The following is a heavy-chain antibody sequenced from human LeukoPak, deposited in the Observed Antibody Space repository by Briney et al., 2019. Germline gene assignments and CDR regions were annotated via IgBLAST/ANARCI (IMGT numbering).Heavy chain of an antibody. CDR3: VRWAGARPGGYYDFWTGPYDY. Sequence: GASVKVSCKASGDTFTNYYMHWVRQAPGQGLEWMGIINPTGDSTRYAQKFQGRVTMTRDTSTSTVYMELSSLRSEDTAVYYCVRWAGARPGGYYDFWTGPYDYWGQGSLVTVSS. J-gene: IGHJ4*02. CDR1: GDTFTNYY. CDR2: INPTGDST. D-gene: IGHD3-3*01. V-gene: IGHV1-46*01.